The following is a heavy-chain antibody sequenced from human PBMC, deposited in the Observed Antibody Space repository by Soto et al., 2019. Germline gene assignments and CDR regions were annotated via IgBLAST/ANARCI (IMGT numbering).Heavy chain of an antibody. CDR1: GGSIRSYY. J-gene: IGHJ2*01. Sequence: QVQLQESGPGLVKASETLSLTCTGSGGSIRSYYWRWMVQTPGKGLEWIGYIYYSGSTNYKPSLMSRVIISVDTSKNQFSQKLSSVTAADTAVYYYSSPAPYFALWGRGTLVTVSS. CDR2: IYYSGST. CDR3: SSPAPYFAL. V-gene: IGHV4-59*01.